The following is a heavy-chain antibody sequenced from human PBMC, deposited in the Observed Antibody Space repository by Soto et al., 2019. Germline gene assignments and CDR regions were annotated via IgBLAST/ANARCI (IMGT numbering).Heavy chain of an antibody. J-gene: IGHJ6*01. Sequence: EEQVVESGGGLVQPGGSLRLSCAASGFRISHYWLSLVRKAPGKGLEWVANIKEDGSEQNYVDSLKGRFTIYRDNAKNSLYLQLNSLSADDTAVYYCANTVVRGLGTTVTVSS. D-gene: IGHD3-10*01. V-gene: IGHV3-7*05. CDR1: GFRISHYW. CDR3: ANTVV. CDR2: IKEDGSEQ.